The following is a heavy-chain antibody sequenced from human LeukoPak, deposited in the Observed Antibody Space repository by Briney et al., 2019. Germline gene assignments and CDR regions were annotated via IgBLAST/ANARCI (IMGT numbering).Heavy chain of an antibody. D-gene: IGHD3-3*01. V-gene: IGHV1-69*13. Sequence: GASVNVSCKASGGTFNNFAISWVRQAPGQGLEGVGGIIPMSGTANYAQKFQGRVTITADESTSTAYMELSSLRSEDTAIYYCASPVKYYDTWSGYPPFDYWGQGTLVTVSS. CDR2: IIPMSGTA. CDR3: ASPVKYYDTWSGYPPFDY. CDR1: GGTFNNFA. J-gene: IGHJ4*02.